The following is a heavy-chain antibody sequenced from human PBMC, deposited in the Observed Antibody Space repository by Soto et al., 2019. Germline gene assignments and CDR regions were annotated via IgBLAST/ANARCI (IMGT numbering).Heavy chain of an antibody. D-gene: IGHD6-19*01. CDR1: GGTFSSYA. J-gene: IGHJ4*02. Sequence: QVQLVQSGAEVKKPGSSVKVSCKASGGTFSSYAISWVRQAPGQGLEWMGGIIPILGTANYAQKFQGRVTLPAHESTSTAHMELSSLRSEDTALSYCARLPSEWLARKAYYWGQGTLVTVSS. CDR3: ARLPSEWLARKAYY. V-gene: IGHV1-69*12. CDR2: IIPILGTA.